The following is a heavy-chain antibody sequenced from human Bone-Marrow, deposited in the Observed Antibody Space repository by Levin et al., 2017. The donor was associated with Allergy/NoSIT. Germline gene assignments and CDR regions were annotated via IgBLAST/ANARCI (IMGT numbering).Heavy chain of an antibody. CDR2: ISSGSTYI. D-gene: IGHD6-19*01. CDR1: GFTFNSYS. J-gene: IGHJ4*02. Sequence: GESLKISCAASGFTFNSYSMNWVRQAPGKGLEWVSSISSGSTYIFYADSVKGRFTISRDNAKNSLYLQMNSLRAEDTAVYYCARGPPLVYSSGWHLDYWGQGSLVTVSS. V-gene: IGHV3-21*01. CDR3: ARGPPLVYSSGWHLDY.